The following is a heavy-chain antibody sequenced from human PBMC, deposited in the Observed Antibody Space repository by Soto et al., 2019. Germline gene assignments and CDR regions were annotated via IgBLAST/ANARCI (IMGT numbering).Heavy chain of an antibody. CDR2: INYSADKT. CDR3: ARRARTATTNWGAFDV. D-gene: IGHD1-7*01. V-gene: IGHV3-23*01. CDR1: GFTFNTYV. J-gene: IGHJ3*01. Sequence: EVQLLESGGGLVQPGGSLRLSCAASGFTFNTYVMNWVRQAPGKGLEWVSTINYSADKTHYADSVKGRFTISRDNSRDTVFLQMNSLRADDAAVYYCARRARTATTNWGAFDVWGQGAMVTVSS.